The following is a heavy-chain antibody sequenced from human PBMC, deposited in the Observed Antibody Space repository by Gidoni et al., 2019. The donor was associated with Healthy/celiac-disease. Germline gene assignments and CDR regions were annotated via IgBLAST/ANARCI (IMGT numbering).Heavy chain of an antibody. CDR2: ISGSGGST. Sequence: EVQLLESGGGLVQPGGSLRLSCAASGFTFSSYAMSWVRQAPGKGLEWVSAISGSGGSTYYADSVKGRFTISRDNSKNTLYLQMNSLRAEDTAVYYCAKNYNWNWGNYYYYMDVWGKGTTVTVSS. D-gene: IGHD1-7*01. CDR3: AKNYNWNWGNYYYYMDV. V-gene: IGHV3-23*01. J-gene: IGHJ6*03. CDR1: GFTFSSYA.